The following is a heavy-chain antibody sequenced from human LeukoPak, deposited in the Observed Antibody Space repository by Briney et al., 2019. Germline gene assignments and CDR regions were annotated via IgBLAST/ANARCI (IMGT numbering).Heavy chain of an antibody. J-gene: IGHJ4*02. CDR1: VYTFTNND. CDR2: MNPNSGNT. Sequence: ASVKVSCKASVYTFTNNDINWVRQATGQGLEWMGWMNPNSGNTGFAQRFQGRPTLTRATSMSTAYMELSSLRSEDTAVYYCARKGCSSTSCLDFWAQGTLVIVSS. CDR3: ARKGCSSTSCLDF. V-gene: IGHV1-8*01. D-gene: IGHD2-2*01.